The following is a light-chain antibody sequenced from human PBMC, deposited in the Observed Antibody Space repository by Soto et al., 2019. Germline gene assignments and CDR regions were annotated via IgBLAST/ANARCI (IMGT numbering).Light chain of an antibody. Sequence: EIVMTQSPATLSVSPGERVTLSCRASQPVSRNFAWYRQKPGQAPTLVIYGATTRATGIPARFSGSGSGTEATLTISSLLSEDFAVYYCQHYNNSPYTFGQGTKLEIK. J-gene: IGKJ2*01. CDR3: QHYNNSPYT. CDR1: QPVSRN. CDR2: GAT. V-gene: IGKV3-15*01.